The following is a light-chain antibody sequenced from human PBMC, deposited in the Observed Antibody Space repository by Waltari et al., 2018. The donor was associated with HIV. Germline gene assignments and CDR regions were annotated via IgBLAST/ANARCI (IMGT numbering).Light chain of an antibody. V-gene: IGKV3-15*01. J-gene: IGKJ4*01. Sequence: EVVMTQSPATLHASPGDRATLSCRASQGVNSNLAWYQQRPGQAPRLLIYGVSTRATGVPARFSGSGSGTDFTLTISSLQSEDFAVYYCQQCNNWPLTFGGGTKVEIK. CDR3: QQCNNWPLT. CDR2: GVS. CDR1: QGVNSN.